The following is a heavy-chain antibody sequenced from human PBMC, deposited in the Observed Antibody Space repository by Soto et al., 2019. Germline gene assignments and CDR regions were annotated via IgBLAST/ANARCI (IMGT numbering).Heavy chain of an antibody. CDR2: IIPIFGTL. Sequence: GASVKVSCKASGDTFNNYTISWVRQAPGQGLEWMGGIIPIFGTLNYAQRFQDRVTITADASTSTAYMELSSLRSEDTAMYYCGTREWREPAAPAYFYGMDVWGQGTTVTVSS. D-gene: IGHD2-2*01. J-gene: IGHJ6*02. V-gene: IGHV1-69*13. CDR3: GTREWREPAAPAYFYGMDV. CDR1: GDTFNNYT.